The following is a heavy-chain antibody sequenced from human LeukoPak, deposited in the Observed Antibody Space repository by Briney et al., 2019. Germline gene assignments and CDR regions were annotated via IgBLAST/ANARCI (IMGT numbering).Heavy chain of an antibody. CDR2: IYTSGST. CDR1: GGSISSYY. CDR3: ARLSGTTGSFL. J-gene: IGHJ4*02. Sequence: PSETLSLTCTVSGGSISSYYWSWIRQPPGKGLEWIGYIYTSGSTNYNPSLKSRVTISVDTSRNQFSLKLSSVTAADTAVYYCARLSGTTGSFLWGQGTLVTVSS. V-gene: IGHV4-4*09. D-gene: IGHD1-7*01.